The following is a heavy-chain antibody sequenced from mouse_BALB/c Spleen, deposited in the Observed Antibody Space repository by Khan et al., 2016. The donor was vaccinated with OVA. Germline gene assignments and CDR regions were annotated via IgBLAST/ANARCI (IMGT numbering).Heavy chain of an antibody. D-gene: IGHD2-13*01. CDR1: GYTFTDFR. Sequence: QIQLVQSGPELRKPGETVKISCQTSGYTFTDFRVNWVKQTPGLGLKWMGCINTFTGEPTYADDFKGRFAFSLETSATTAYLQINNLKNEDMAAXCCARHEHGDSCYFDFGGQGTTLTVSS. CDR2: INTFTGEP. V-gene: IGHV9-1*02. CDR3: ARHEHGDSCYFDF. J-gene: IGHJ2*01.